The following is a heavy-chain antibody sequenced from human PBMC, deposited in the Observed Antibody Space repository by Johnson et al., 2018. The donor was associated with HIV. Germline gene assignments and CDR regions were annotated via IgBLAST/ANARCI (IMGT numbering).Heavy chain of an antibody. D-gene: IGHD6-19*01. V-gene: IGHV3-30-3*01. CDR3: AKGGLGHTDAFDI. J-gene: IGHJ3*02. Sequence: QVLLVESGGGVVQPGRSLRLSCAASGFTFSSYAMHWVRQAPGKGLEWVAVISYDGSNKYYADSVKGRFTISRDNSKNTLYLQMNSLRAEDTAVYYCAKGGLGHTDAFDIWGQGTMVTVSS. CDR2: ISYDGSNK. CDR1: GFTFSSYA.